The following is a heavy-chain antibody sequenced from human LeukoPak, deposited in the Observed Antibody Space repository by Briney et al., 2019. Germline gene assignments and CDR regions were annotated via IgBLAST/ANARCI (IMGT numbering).Heavy chain of an antibody. CDR2: IYSGGST. Sequence: GGSLRLSCAASGFTVSSNYMSWVRQAPGKGLEWVSVIYSGGSTYYADSVKGRFTISRDNSKNTLYLQMNSLRAEDTAVYYCARGTGDRLMNYYYMDVWGKGTTVTVSS. CDR3: ARGTGDRLMNYYYMDV. V-gene: IGHV3-66*01. CDR1: GFTVSSNY. D-gene: IGHD7-27*01. J-gene: IGHJ6*03.